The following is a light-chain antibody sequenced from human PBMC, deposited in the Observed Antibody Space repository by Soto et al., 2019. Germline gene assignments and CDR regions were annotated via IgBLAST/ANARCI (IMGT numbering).Light chain of an antibody. CDR3: QQYEISPPIT. J-gene: IGKJ5*01. CDR1: QSLNRRY. V-gene: IGKV3-20*01. CDR2: DAS. Sequence: EILLTQSPGTLSLSPGGRATLSCRASQSLNRRYLAWYQQKPGQAPRLLIYDASRRATDIPDRFSGSGSGTDFTLTITRLEPEDFAMYYCQQYEISPPITVGKGTRLEIK.